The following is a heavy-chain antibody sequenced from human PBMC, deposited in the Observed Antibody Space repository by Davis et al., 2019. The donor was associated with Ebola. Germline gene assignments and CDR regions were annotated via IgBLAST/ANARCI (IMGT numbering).Heavy chain of an antibody. CDR3: TRHGGYDYVWGSYRFDY. V-gene: IGHV3-73*01. CDR2: IRSKANSYAT. J-gene: IGHJ4*02. D-gene: IGHD3-16*02. Sequence: GESLKISCAASGFTFSISAIHWVRQASGKGLEWVGRIRSKANSYATAYAASVKGRFTISRDDSKNTAYLQMNSLKTEDTAVYYCTRHGGYDYVWGSYRFDYWGQGTLVTVSS. CDR1: GFTFSISA.